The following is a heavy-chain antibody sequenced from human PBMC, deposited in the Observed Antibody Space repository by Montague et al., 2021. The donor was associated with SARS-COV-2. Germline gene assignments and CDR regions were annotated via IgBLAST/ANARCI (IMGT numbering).Heavy chain of an antibody. D-gene: IGHD3-10*01. Sequence: SETLSLTCAVHGTSFSGYYWNWIRQPPGKGLEWIGEINHGGSTKYSPSLKSRLIISADTSKNQFSLKLTSVAAADTAVYYCARLRDGVVPSPILGVGPYYSYYYRDVWGRGTTVTVSS. V-gene: IGHV4-34*01. CDR3: ARLRDGVVPSPILGVGPYYSYYYRDV. CDR2: INHGGST. CDR1: GTSFSGYY. J-gene: IGHJ6*03.